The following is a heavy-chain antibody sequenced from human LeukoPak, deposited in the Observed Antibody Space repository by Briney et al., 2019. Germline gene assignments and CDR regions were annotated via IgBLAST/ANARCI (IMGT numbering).Heavy chain of an antibody. CDR2: ISYDESNT. J-gene: IGHJ3*02. D-gene: IGHD6-19*01. V-gene: IGHV3-30*04. Sequence: PGGSLRLSCAASGFTFSSYAMHWVRQAPGKGLEWVTVISYDESNTYYTDSVKGRFTISRDNSKNTLYLQMNSLRAEDTAVCYCARVRSGWYDAFDIWGQGTMVTVSS. CDR1: GFTFSSYA. CDR3: ARVRSGWYDAFDI.